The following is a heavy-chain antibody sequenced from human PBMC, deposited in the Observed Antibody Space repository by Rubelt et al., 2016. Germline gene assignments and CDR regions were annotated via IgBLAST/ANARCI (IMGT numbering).Heavy chain of an antibody. CDR1: GGTFSSYA. CDR3: ARSPGYDIDY. J-gene: IGHJ4*02. V-gene: IGHV1-69*10. CDR2: IIPILGIA. D-gene: IGHD3-9*01. Sequence: QVQLVQSGAEVKKPGSSVKVSCKASGGTFSSYAISWVRQAPGQGLEWMGGIIPILGIANYAQKFQGRVTMTTDTSTSTAYMELRSLRSDDTAGYYCARSPGYDIDYWGQGTLVTVSS.